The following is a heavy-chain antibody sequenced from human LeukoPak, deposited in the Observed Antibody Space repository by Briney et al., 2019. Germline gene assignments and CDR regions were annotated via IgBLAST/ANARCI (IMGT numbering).Heavy chain of an antibody. CDR1: GGSSSGYY. D-gene: IGHD2-2*01. CDR2: INHSGST. J-gene: IGHJ5*02. CDR3: ARGLRKYQLPMGS. V-gene: IGHV4-34*01. Sequence: SETLSLTCAVYGGSSSGYYWSWIRQPPGKGLEWIGEINHSGSTNYNPSLKSRVPISVDTSKNQFSLKLSSVTAADTAVYYCARGLRKYQLPMGSWGQGTLVTVSS.